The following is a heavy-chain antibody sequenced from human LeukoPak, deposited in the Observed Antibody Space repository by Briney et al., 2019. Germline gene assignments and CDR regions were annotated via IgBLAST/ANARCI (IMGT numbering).Heavy chain of an antibody. CDR1: GFTFGEFW. Sequence: GGSLRLSCAASGFTFGEFWMAWVRQTPGMGLEWVADIKEDGSESFYVDSVKGRFTISRDNSKNTLYLQMNSLRAEDTAVYYCAKETRFLEWIGLEEPGDGGAFDIWGQGTMVTVSS. CDR2: IKEDGSES. CDR3: AKETRFLEWIGLEEPGDGGAFDI. J-gene: IGHJ3*02. V-gene: IGHV3-7*03. D-gene: IGHD3-3*01.